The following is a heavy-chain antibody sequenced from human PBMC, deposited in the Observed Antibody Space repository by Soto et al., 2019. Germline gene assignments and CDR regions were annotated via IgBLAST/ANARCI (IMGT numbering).Heavy chain of an antibody. D-gene: IGHD4-4*01. CDR3: ARPLWRDDYNWGYVYL. CDR2: ISYDGSNK. Sequence: QVQLVESGGGGVHPGRSLRLSCAASGFTISSYAMHLVRQVPGKGLEWVAVISYDGSNKYYADSVKGRFTISRDTSKNSLYLQMISLRAEDTAVYYCARPLWRDDYNWGYVYLWGRGTLVTVSS. J-gene: IGHJ2*01. V-gene: IGHV3-30-3*01. CDR1: GFTISSYA.